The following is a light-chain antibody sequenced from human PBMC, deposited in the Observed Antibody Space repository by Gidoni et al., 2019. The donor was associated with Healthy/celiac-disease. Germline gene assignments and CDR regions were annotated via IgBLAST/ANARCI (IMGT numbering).Light chain of an antibody. CDR2: AAS. V-gene: IGKV1-39*01. CDR3: QQSYSTPEG. J-gene: IGKJ2*03. Sequence: DIQMTQSPSSLSASVGDRVTITCRASQSISSYLNWYQQKPGKAPKLLIYAASSLQSGVTSRFSGSGSGTDFTLTISSLQPEDFATYYCQQSYSTPEGFGQGTKLEIK. CDR1: QSISSY.